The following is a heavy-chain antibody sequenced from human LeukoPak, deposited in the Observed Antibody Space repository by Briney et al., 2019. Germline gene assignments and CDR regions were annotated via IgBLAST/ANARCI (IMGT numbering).Heavy chain of an antibody. CDR2: INPNSGGT. D-gene: IGHD5-18*01. J-gene: IGHJ6*02. CDR1: GYTFTGYY. CDR3: ARHSPDSYGWPRPRYYGMDV. Sequence: GASVKVSCKASGYTFTGYYMHWVRQAPGQGLEWMGWINPNSGGTNYAQKFQGWVTMTRDTSISTAYMELSRLRSDDTAVYYCARHSPDSYGWPRPRYYGMDVWGQGTTVTVSS. V-gene: IGHV1-2*04.